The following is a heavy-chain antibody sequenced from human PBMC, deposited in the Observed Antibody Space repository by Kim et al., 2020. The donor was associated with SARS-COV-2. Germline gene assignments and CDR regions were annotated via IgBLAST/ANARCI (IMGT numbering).Heavy chain of an antibody. CDR2: IIPIFGTA. CDR1: GGTFSSYA. V-gene: IGHV1-69*06. J-gene: IGHJ4*02. Sequence: SVKVSCKASGGTFSSYAISWVRQAPGQGLEWMGGIIPIFGTANYAQKFQGRVTITADKSTSTAYMELSSLRSEDTAVYYCARGGVGSYYFDYWGQGTLVTVSS. D-gene: IGHD3-10*01. CDR3: ARGGVGSYYFDY.